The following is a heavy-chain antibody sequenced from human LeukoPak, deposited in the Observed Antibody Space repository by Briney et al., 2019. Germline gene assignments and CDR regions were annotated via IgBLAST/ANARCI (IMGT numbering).Heavy chain of an antibody. CDR3: ARSGSGYNPIDF. Sequence: ASVKVSCKASGYTFTSYGISWVRQAPGQGLDGMGWISPYNDDTRYEQTLQGRVTMTTDTSTSTVYMELRSLRSDDTAVYYCARSGSGYNPIDFWGQGTRVTVSS. CDR1: GYTFTSYG. CDR2: ISPYNDDT. D-gene: IGHD5-12*01. J-gene: IGHJ4*02. V-gene: IGHV1-18*01.